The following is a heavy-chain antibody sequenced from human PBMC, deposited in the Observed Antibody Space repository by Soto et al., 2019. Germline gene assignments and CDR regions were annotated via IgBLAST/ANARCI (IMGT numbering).Heavy chain of an antibody. D-gene: IGHD3-3*01. Sequence: KTSETLSLTCNVSGSSITSAYHWAWVRQPPGKGLEWIGSVFHSGTTYYNPSLMSRVTVSLDTSKSQFSLMLSSVTAADTAVYYCASDFWTGYPLFDYWGPGALVTVSS. V-gene: IGHV4-38-2*02. J-gene: IGHJ4*02. CDR2: VFHSGTT. CDR3: ASDFWTGYPLFDY. CDR1: GSSITSAYH.